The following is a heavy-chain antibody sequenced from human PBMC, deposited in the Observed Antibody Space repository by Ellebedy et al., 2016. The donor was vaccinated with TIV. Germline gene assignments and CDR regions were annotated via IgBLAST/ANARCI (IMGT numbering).Heavy chain of an antibody. CDR2: IYSGGST. Sequence: GGSLRLSCAASGFTFSSYAMSWVRQAPGKGLEWVSVIYSGGSTYYADSVKGRFTISRDNSKNTLYLQMNSLRAEDTAVYYCARARKNYDSSGYSIYYFDYWGQGTLVTVSS. J-gene: IGHJ4*02. CDR1: GFTFSSYA. D-gene: IGHD3-22*01. V-gene: IGHV3-53*01. CDR3: ARARKNYDSSGYSIYYFDY.